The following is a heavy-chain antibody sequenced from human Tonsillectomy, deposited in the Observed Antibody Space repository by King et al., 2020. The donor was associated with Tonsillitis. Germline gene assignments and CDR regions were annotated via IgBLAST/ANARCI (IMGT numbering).Heavy chain of an antibody. Sequence: VQLVESGGGVVQPGGSLSLSCAASGFSFSSNGMHWVRQAPGKGLEWVAVISFDGSNKNYADSVTGRFTISRDNSNNTLFLHMDSLRAGDTAVYYCARERLYSSGWGIDYWGQGALLSVSS. D-gene: IGHD6-19*01. J-gene: IGHJ4*02. CDR3: ARERLYSSGWGIDY. CDR1: GFSFSSNG. CDR2: ISFDGSNK. V-gene: IGHV3-33*05.